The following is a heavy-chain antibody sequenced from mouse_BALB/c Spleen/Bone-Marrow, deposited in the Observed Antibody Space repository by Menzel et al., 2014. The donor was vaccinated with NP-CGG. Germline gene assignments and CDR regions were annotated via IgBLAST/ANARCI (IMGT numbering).Heavy chain of an antibody. CDR1: GFNIKDTY. CDR2: IDPANGNT. Sequence: EVKLQESGAELVKPGASVMLSCTASGFNIKDTYMYWVKQRPEQGLEWIGRIDPANGNTKYDPRFQGKATITADTSSNTAYLQLNSLTSEDTAVYFCARTDPYNVMDYWGQGTSVTVSS. CDR3: ARTDPYNVMDY. J-gene: IGHJ4*01. V-gene: IGHV14-3*02.